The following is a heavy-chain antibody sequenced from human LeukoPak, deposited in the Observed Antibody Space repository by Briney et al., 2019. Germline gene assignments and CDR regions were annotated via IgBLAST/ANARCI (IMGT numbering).Heavy chain of an antibody. CDR1: VGSISSGGYY. D-gene: IGHD6-13*01. Sequence: PSQTLSLTCTVSVGSISSGGYYWSWIRQHPGKGLEWIGYIDYSGSTYYNPSLKSRVIISVDTSKNQFSLKLSSVTAADTAVYYCARSHSSTWYGRYFDYWGQGTLVTVSS. V-gene: IGHV4-31*03. CDR3: ARSHSSTWYGRYFDY. CDR2: IDYSGST. J-gene: IGHJ4*02.